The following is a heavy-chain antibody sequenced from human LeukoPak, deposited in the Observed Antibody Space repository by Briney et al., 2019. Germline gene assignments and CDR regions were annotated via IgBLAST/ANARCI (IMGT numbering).Heavy chain of an antibody. Sequence: SGGSLRLSCAASAFTFSDYWMTWVRQAPGKGLEWVANIKQDGSEMYYVESVKGRFAISRDNAENSLYLQMNSLRVEDTAVYYCARDKIVGPTILDSWGQGTLVTVSS. CDR1: AFTFSDYW. CDR3: ARDKIVGPTILDS. CDR2: IKQDGSEM. D-gene: IGHD1-26*01. J-gene: IGHJ4*02. V-gene: IGHV3-7*03.